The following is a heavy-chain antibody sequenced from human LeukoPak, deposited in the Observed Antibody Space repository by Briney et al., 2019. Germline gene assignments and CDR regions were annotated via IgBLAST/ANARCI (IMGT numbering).Heavy chain of an antibody. CDR1: GFTFSSYG. CDR2: IRYDGSNK. D-gene: IGHD2-21*01. J-gene: IGHJ4*02. V-gene: IGHV3-30*02. CDR3: AKGGMRGEGGELSVDY. Sequence: GGSLRLSCAASGFTFSSYGMHWVRQAPGKGLEWVAFIRYDGSNKYYADSVKGRFTISRDNSKNTLYLQMNSPRAEDTAVYYCAKGGMRGEGGELSVDYWGQGTLVTVSS.